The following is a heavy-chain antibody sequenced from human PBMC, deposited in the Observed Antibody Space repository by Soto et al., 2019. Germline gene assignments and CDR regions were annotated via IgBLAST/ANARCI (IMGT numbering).Heavy chain of an antibody. J-gene: IGHJ4*02. V-gene: IGHV3-49*04. D-gene: IGHD3-9*01. Sequence: GGSLRLSCTASGFTFGDYAMSWVRQAPGKGLEWVGFIRSKAYSGTTEYAASVKGRFTISRDDSKSIAYLQMNSLKTEDTAVYYCTRDYYDILTGYGFDYWGQGTLVTVSS. CDR3: TRDYYDILTGYGFDY. CDR1: GFTFGDYA. CDR2: IRSKAYSGTT.